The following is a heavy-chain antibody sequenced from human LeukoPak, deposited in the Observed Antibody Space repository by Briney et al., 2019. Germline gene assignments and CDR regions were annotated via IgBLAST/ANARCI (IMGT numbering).Heavy chain of an antibody. J-gene: IGHJ3*02. CDR2: IHGTDGRT. CDR3: ARDRAFPNDVFDI. D-gene: IGHD2/OR15-2a*01. Sequence: GGSLRLSCAASGFTFINYAMSWVRQAPGKGLEWVSAIHGTDGRTWYPDSVKGRCAISRDNSRNTLYLQLNSLRAEDTAVYYCARDRAFPNDVFDIWGQGTMVSVSS. V-gene: IGHV3-23*01. CDR1: GFTFINYA.